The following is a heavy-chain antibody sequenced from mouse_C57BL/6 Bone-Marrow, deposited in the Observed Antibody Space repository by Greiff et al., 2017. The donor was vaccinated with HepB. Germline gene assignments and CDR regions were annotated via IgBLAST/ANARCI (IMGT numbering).Heavy chain of an antibody. CDR1: GISITTGNYR. Sequence: EVKLMESGPGLVKPSQTVFLTCTVTGISITTGNYRWSWIRQFPGNKLEWIGYIYYSGTITYNPSLTSRTTITRDTPKNQFFLEMNSLTAEDTATYYCAGGVPRYFDVWGTGTTVTVSS. CDR2: IYYSGTI. D-gene: IGHD5-1*01. V-gene: IGHV3-5*01. J-gene: IGHJ1*03. CDR3: AGGVPRYFDV.